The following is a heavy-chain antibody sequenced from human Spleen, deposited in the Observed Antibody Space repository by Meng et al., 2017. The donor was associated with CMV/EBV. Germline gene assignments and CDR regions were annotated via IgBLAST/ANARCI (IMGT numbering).Heavy chain of an antibody. CDR1: GYSFTTHW. V-gene: IGHV5-51*01. Sequence: GESLKISCKASGYSFTTHWIGWVRQMPDMGLEWMGVIYPADSDARYNPSFRGQVTISVDKSISTAYLQWSSLKASDTAMYYCARWGVVVASLNYGMDVWGQGTTVTVSS. CDR3: ARWGVVVASLNYGMDV. CDR2: IYPADSDA. D-gene: IGHD3-22*01. J-gene: IGHJ6*02.